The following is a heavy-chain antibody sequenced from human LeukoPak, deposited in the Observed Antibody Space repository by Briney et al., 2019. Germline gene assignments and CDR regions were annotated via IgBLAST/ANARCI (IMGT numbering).Heavy chain of an antibody. Sequence: SETLSLTCTVSGGSISSSSYYWGWIRQPPGKGLEWIGSIYYSGSTYYNPSLKSRVTISVDTSKNQFSLKLSSVTAADTAVYYCAKDYSDSSGYYLTVDYWGQGTLVTVSS. CDR2: IYYSGST. V-gene: IGHV4-39*02. CDR1: GGSISSSSYY. D-gene: IGHD3-22*01. J-gene: IGHJ4*02. CDR3: AKDYSDSSGYYLTVDY.